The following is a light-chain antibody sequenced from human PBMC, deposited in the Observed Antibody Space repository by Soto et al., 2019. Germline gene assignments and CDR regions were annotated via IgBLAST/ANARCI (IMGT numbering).Light chain of an antibody. CDR3: SSYAGDSTWV. CDR2: EVN. Sequence: QSALTQPPSASGSPGQSVAISCTGTSSDVGGYNYVSWYQQHPGKAPKLMIYEVNKRPSGVPDRFSGSKSGNTASLTVSGLQAEDEADYYCSSYAGDSTWVFGGGTKLTVL. J-gene: IGLJ3*02. CDR1: SSDVGGYNY. V-gene: IGLV2-8*01.